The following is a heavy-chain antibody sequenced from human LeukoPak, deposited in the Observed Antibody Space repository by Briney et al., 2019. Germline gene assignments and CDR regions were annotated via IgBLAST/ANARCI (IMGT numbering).Heavy chain of an antibody. CDR3: ARGGWVAEDIVVVELDMDV. CDR1: GYTFTGYY. J-gene: IGHJ6*03. D-gene: IGHD2-15*01. Sequence: ASVKVSCKASGYTFTGYYMHWVRQAPGQGLEWMGWINPNSGGTNYAQKFQGRVTMTRDTSISTAYMELSRLRSDDTAVYYCARGGWVAEDIVVVELDMDVWGKGTTVTVSS. CDR2: INPNSGGT. V-gene: IGHV1-2*02.